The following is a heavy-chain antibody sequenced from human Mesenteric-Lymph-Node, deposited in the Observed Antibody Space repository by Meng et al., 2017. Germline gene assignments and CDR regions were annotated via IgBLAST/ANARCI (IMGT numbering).Heavy chain of an antibody. CDR2: ISGRGATT. V-gene: IGHV3-23*01. Sequence: GGSLRLSCAAPGFTSSNYALSWVRQAPGKGLEGVSHISGRGATTQHTDSVKGRFTVSRDNAKNTLYLQMNSLRAEDTAVYYCARDPCSGGSCYLLYYYGMDVWGQGTTVTVSS. CDR3: ARDPCSGGSCYLLYYYGMDV. D-gene: IGHD2-15*01. J-gene: IGHJ6*02. CDR1: GFTSSNYA.